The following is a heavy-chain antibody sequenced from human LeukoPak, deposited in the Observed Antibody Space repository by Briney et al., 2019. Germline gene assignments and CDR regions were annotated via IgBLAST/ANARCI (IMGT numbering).Heavy chain of an antibody. CDR1: GFTFSTYA. J-gene: IGHJ4*02. D-gene: IGHD2-15*01. CDR2: ISYDGSNK. V-gene: IGHV3-30*18. Sequence: GGSLRLSCAVSGFTFSTYAMSWVRQAPGKGLEWVAVISYDGSNKYYADSVKGRFTISRGNSKNTLYLQMNSLRAEDTAVYYCAKDRSGGSWYFDYWGQGTLVTVSS. CDR3: AKDRSGGSWYFDY.